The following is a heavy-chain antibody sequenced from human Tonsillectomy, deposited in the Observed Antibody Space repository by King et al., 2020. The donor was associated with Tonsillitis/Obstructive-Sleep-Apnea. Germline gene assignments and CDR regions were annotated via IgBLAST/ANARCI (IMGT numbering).Heavy chain of an antibody. CDR1: GFTGSNNY. CDR2: INSSGRK. D-gene: IGHD3-3*01. Sequence: DVQLVESGGGLIQPGGSLRLSCAASGFTGSNNYMTWVRQAPGEGLEWVSDINSSGRKNYAGSVKGRVTISRDNSKNTGYLQMNSLRVEDTAVYYCARWYDFWGMDVWGKGTTVTVSS. V-gene: IGHV3-53*01. CDR3: ARWYDFWGMDV. J-gene: IGHJ6*03.